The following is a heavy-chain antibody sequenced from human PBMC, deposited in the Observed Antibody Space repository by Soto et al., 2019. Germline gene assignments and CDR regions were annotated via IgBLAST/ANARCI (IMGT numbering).Heavy chain of an antibody. D-gene: IGHD3-16*01. CDR3: AKSLRWMITSPPFDP. J-gene: IGHJ5*02. CDR2: ISYDGSNK. V-gene: IGHV3-30*18. CDR1: GFTFSSYG. Sequence: QVQLVESGGGVVQPGRSLRLSCAASGFTFSSYGMHWVRQAPGKGLEWVAVISYDGSNKYYADSVKGRFTISRDNSKNTLYLQMNSLRAEDTAVYYRAKSLRWMITSPPFDPWGQGTLVTVSS.